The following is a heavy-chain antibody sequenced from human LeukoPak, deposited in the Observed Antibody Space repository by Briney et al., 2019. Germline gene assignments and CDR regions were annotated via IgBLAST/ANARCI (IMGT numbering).Heavy chain of an antibody. CDR2: INSDGSST. D-gene: IGHD4-17*01. J-gene: IGHJ4*02. V-gene: IGHV3-74*01. Sequence: GGSLRFSCAASGFTFSNYWMHWVRQAPGKGLVWVSRINSDGSSTTSADSVKGRFTISRDNAKNTLYLQMNSLRAEDTAVYYCAKGGATVIDYWGQGTLVTVSS. CDR1: GFTFSNYW. CDR3: AKGGATVIDY.